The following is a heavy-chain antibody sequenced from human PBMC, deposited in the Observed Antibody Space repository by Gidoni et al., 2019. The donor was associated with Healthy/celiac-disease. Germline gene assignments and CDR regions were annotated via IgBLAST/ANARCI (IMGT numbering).Heavy chain of an antibody. V-gene: IGHV1-2*02. CDR1: GYPFTGYY. D-gene: IGHD6-19*01. CDR3: SILAVAGTGWFDP. Sequence: QVQLVQSGAEVKKPGASVKVSCKTSGYPFTGYYMHWVRQAPGQGLEWMGWINPNSGGTNYAQKCQGRVTMTRDTSISTAYMELSRLRSDDTAVYYCSILAVAGTGWFDPWGQGTLVTVSS. CDR2: INPNSGGT. J-gene: IGHJ5*02.